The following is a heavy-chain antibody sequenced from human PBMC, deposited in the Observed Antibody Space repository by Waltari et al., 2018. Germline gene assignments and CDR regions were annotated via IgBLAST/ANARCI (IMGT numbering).Heavy chain of an antibody. V-gene: IGHV3-21*01. Sequence: DVQLVESGGGLVKPGVSLRLSCASSVFTFSIYTMNCVRHAPGKGLEWVSSISSSSSYIYYADSVKGRFNISRDNDKNSLYLQMNSRRAEDTAVYYCARAKPFGVVNPMGYFDYWGQGTMVTVSS. CDR2: ISSSSSYI. D-gene: IGHD3-3*01. CDR1: VFTFSIYT. CDR3: ARAKPFGVVNPMGYFDY. J-gene: IGHJ4*02.